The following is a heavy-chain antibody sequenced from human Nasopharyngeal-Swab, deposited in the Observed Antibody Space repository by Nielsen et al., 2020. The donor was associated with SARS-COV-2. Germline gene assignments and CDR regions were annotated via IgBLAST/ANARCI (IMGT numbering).Heavy chain of an antibody. Sequence: GESLKISCAASGFTFSDFGMHLVRQAPGKGLEWVGVIWHDGSEKYYAGSVKGRFTISRDNSRDTLYLQMNSLRAEDTALYYCARDRGGGSYFDFDYWGQGILVTVSS. CDR2: IWHDGSEK. D-gene: IGHD1-26*01. V-gene: IGHV3-33*01. CDR1: GFTFSDFG. CDR3: ARDRGGGSYFDFDY. J-gene: IGHJ4*02.